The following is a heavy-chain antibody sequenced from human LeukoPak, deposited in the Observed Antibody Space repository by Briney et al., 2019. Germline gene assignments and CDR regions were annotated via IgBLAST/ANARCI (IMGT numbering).Heavy chain of an antibody. J-gene: IGHJ4*02. CDR3: ARSGSGWYSFDY. D-gene: IGHD6-19*01. V-gene: IGHV3-7*01. CDR1: GFTFRRYW. CDR2: IKQDGSEK. Sequence: GGSLRLSCAASGFTFRRYWMSWVRQAPGKGLEWVANIKQDGSEKYYVDSVKGRFTISRDNAKNSLYLQMNSLRAEDTAVYYCARSGSGWYSFDYWGQGTLVTVSS.